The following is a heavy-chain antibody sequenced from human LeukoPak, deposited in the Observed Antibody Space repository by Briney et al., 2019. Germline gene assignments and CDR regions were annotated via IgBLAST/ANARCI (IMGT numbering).Heavy chain of an antibody. CDR3: ARAGNLGNYYDSSGGGY. CDR1: GYTFTSYY. J-gene: IGHJ4*02. D-gene: IGHD3-22*01. CDR2: ISAYNGNT. Sequence: GASVKVSCKASGYTFTSYYMHWVRQAPGQGLEWMGWISAYNGNTNYAQKLQGRVTMTTDTSTSTAYMELRSLRSDDTAVYYCARAGNLGNYYDSSGGGYWGQGTLVTVSS. V-gene: IGHV1-18*04.